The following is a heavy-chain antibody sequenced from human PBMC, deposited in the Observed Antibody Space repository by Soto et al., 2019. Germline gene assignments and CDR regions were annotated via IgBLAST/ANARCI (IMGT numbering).Heavy chain of an antibody. V-gene: IGHV1-69*02. J-gene: IGHJ6*03. CDR2: IIPILGIA. D-gene: IGHD3-10*01. CDR3: AKVSEMGSVTEGYYYYMDV. Sequence: QVQLVQSGAEVKKPGSSVKVSCKASGGTFSNYTISWVRQAPGQGLEWMGRIIPILGIANYAQKFQGRVTITADKSTNTAYMELSSLRSEDTDMYYCAKVSEMGSVTEGYYYYMDVWGKGTTVTVSS. CDR1: GGTFSNYT.